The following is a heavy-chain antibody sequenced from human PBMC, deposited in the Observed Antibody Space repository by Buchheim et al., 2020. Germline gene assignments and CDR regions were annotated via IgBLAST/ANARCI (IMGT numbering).Heavy chain of an antibody. J-gene: IGHJ6*02. CDR2: IWYDGSNK. CDR3: ARESLTIFGVVMGGMDV. CDR1: GFTFNSYG. Sequence: QVQLVESGGGMVQPGRSLRLSCAASGFTFNSYGMHWVRQAPGKGLEWVAVIWYDGSNKYYADSVKGRFTISRDNSKNTLYLQMNSLRAEDTAVYFCARESLTIFGVVMGGMDVWGQGTT. V-gene: IGHV3-33*01. D-gene: IGHD3-3*01.